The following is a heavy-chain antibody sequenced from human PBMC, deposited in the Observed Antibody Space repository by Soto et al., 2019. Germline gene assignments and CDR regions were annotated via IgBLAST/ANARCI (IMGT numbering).Heavy chain of an antibody. CDR2: ISSGAITI. J-gene: IGHJ4*02. V-gene: IGHV3-11*01. D-gene: IGHD6-6*01. CDR1: GFTFSDYY. Sequence: GSLRLSCAASGFTFSDYYMNWIRQAPGKGLEWVSYISSGAITIYYADSVKGRFTISRDNAKNSLYLQMNSLRAEDTAVYYCAGQYSSSSVEFWGQGTLVTVSS. CDR3: AGQYSSSSVEF.